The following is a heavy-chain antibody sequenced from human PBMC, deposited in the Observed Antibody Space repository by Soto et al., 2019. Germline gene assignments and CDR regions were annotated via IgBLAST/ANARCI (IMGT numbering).Heavy chain of an antibody. CDR2: IYHSGRT. Sequence: QVQLQESGPGLVTPSGTLSLTCAVSGGSISSSYWWKWVRQHPGKGLAWIGKIYHSGRTNYNPSLKNPVPSSGDKSNNQFSLRLSSVTAADTAVYFCVTSLNYDFWRDGGRHYYFDYWGQGTLVTVSS. V-gene: IGHV4-4*02. CDR3: VTSLNYDFWRDGGRHYYFDY. CDR1: GGSISSSYW. J-gene: IGHJ4*02. D-gene: IGHD3-3*01.